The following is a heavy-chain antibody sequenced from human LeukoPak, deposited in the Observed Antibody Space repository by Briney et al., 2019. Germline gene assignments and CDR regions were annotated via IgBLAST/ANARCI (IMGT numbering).Heavy chain of an antibody. CDR1: GFTFSSCA. CDR2: ISGGGIST. CDR3: AKDSGTYM. V-gene: IGHV3-23*01. D-gene: IGHD1-26*01. J-gene: IGHJ4*02. Sequence: GGSLRLSCAASGFTFSSCAMSWVRRAPGKGLEWVSAISGGGISTYYTDSVKGRFTISRDNSKNTLYLQMNSLGAEDTAVYYCAKDSGTYMWGQGTLVTVSS.